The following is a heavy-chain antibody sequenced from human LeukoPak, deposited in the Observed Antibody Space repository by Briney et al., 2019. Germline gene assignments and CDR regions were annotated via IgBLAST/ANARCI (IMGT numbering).Heavy chain of an antibody. Sequence: GGSLRLSCAASGFTFSCYSINWVRQAPGKGLEWVGFIRDKASGGTTEYAASVKGRFTISRDDSKTIAYLQMNSLKTEDTAVYYCTRDGLLNAFDIWGQGTMVTVSS. CDR2: IRDKASGGTT. D-gene: IGHD1-26*01. J-gene: IGHJ3*02. CDR3: TRDGLLNAFDI. CDR1: GFTFSCYS. V-gene: IGHV3-49*04.